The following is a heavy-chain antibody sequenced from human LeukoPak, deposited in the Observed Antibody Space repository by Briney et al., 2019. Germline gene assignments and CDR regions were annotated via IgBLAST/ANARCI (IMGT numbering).Heavy chain of an antibody. CDR3: ARAGTITYYYYGMDV. J-gene: IGHJ6*02. CDR1: GFTFSSYA. Sequence: GGSLRLSSAASGFTFSSYAMHWDRQATGKGLEWVAVISYDGSNKYYADSVKGRFTISRDNSKNTLYLQMNSLRAEDTAVYYCARAGTITYYYYGMDVWGQGTTVTVSS. V-gene: IGHV3-30-3*01. CDR2: ISYDGSNK. D-gene: IGHD5-24*01.